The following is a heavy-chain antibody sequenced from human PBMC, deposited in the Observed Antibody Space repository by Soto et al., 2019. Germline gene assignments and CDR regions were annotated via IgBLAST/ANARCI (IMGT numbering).Heavy chain of an antibody. CDR3: AANPRHDTDPIWHY. CDR2: TYPGDSAT. D-gene: IGHD3-22*01. CDR1: GFAFSNYW. J-gene: IGHJ4*02. V-gene: IGHV5-51*01. Sequence: GESLKISCKTSGFAFSNYWVGWVRQMPGKGFEWMGITYPGDSATKYSPSFQGHVTISSDKSTNTAYLQWSSLRASDTAIYFCAANPRHDTDPIWHYWGQGTLVTVSS.